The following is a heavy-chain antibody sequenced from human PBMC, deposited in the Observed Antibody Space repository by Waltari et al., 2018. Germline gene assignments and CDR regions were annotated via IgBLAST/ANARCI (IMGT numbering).Heavy chain of an antibody. Sequence: QVQLVESGGGVGQPGRSLRLSGAASGFPFSSYGMHWVRQAQGKGLEWVAVVWNDGSNKDYAYAVKGRFTISRDNSKDTLYLQMNSLRAEDTAMYYCAKVRQAAAGTGFGFDYWGQGTLVTVSS. J-gene: IGHJ4*02. D-gene: IGHD6-13*01. CDR1: GFPFSSYG. CDR2: VWNDGSNK. V-gene: IGHV3-30*18. CDR3: AKVRQAAAGTGFGFDY.